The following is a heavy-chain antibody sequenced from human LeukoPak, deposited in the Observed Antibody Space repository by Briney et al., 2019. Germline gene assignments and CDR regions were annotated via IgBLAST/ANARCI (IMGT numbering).Heavy chain of an antibody. CDR3: AREVLSSGWPYFDY. CDR2: INPNSGGT. D-gene: IGHD6-19*01. CDR1: GYTFTGYY. V-gene: IGHV1-2*06. Sequence: GASVKVSCKASGYTFTGYYLHWVRQAPGQGLEWMGRINPNSGGTNYAQKFQGRVTMTRDTSISTAYMELSRLRSDDTAVYYCAREVLSSGWPYFDYWGQGTLVTVSS. J-gene: IGHJ4*02.